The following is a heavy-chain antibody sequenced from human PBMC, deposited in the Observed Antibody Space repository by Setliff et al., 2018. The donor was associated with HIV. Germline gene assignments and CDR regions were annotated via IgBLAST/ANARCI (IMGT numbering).Heavy chain of an antibody. Sequence: GSLRLSCAASGFTFSSYAMHWVRQAPGKGLEWVAVISYDGSNKYYADSVKGRFTISRDNSKNTLYLQMNSLRAEDTAVYYCARAGRDTGNDYWGQGTLVTVSS. CDR1: GFTFSSYA. CDR2: ISYDGSNK. D-gene: IGHD5-18*01. V-gene: IGHV3-30*04. J-gene: IGHJ4*02. CDR3: ARAGRDTGNDY.